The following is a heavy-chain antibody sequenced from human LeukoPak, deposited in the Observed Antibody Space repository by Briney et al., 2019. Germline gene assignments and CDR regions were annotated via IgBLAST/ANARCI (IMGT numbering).Heavy chain of an antibody. CDR1: GYTFTSYG. J-gene: IGHJ4*02. V-gene: IGHV1-46*01. D-gene: IGHD6-6*01. CDR3: ARDEYSSEYGTFDY. Sequence: ASVKVSCKASGYTFTSYGISWVRQAPGQGLEWMGIINPSGGSTSYAQKFQGRVTMTRDMSTSTDYMELSSLRSEDTAVYYCARDEYSSEYGTFDYWGQGTLVTVSS. CDR2: INPSGGST.